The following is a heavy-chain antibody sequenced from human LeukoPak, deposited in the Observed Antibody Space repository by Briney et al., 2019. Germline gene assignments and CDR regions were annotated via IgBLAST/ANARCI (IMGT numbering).Heavy chain of an antibody. CDR1: GGSFSGYY. Sequence: PSETLSLTCAGYGGSFSGYYWSWIRQPPGMGLEWIGEINHSGSTNYNPSLKSRVTISVDTSKNQFSLKLTSVTAADTAVYYCASAGYCSSTSCYRAAWFDPWGQGTLVTVSS. CDR2: INHSGST. CDR3: ASAGYCSSTSCYRAAWFDP. D-gene: IGHD2-2*01. V-gene: IGHV4-34*01. J-gene: IGHJ5*02.